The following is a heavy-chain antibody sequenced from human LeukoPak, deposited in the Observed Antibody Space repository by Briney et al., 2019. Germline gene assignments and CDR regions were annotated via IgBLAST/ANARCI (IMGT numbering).Heavy chain of an antibody. CDR3: AREYYYDSSGYYPAGGFDI. CDR1: GYTFTGYY. V-gene: IGHV1-18*04. CDR2: ISAYNGNT. Sequence: ASVKVSCKASGYTFTGYYMHWVRQAPGQVLEWMGWISAYNGNTNYAQKLQGRVTMTTDTSTSTAYMELRSLRSDDTAVYYCAREYYYDSSGYYPAGGFDIWGQGTMVTVSS. J-gene: IGHJ3*02. D-gene: IGHD3-22*01.